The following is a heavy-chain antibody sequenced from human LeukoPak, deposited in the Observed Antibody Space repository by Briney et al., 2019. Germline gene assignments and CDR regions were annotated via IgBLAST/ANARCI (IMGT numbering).Heavy chain of an antibody. J-gene: IGHJ4*02. V-gene: IGHV3-53*01. CDR3: AREIWNYYFDY. D-gene: IGHD1-7*01. Sequence: GGSLRLSCAASGFTVSSNYMSWVRQAPGKGLEWVSVIYSGGSTYYADSVKGRFTISRDNSKNTLYLQMNSLRAEDTAVYYCAREIWNYYFDYWGQGTLVTVSS. CDR2: IYSGGST. CDR1: GFTVSSNY.